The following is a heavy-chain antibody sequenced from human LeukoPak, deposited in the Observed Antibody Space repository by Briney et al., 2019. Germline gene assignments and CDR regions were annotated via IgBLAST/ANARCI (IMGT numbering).Heavy chain of an antibody. CDR1: GGSISSYY. V-gene: IGHV4-59*01. D-gene: IGHD6-13*01. Sequence: PSETLSLTCTVSGGSISSYYWSWIRQPPGKGLEWIGYIYYSGSTNYNPSLKSRVTISVDTSKNQFSLKLSSVTAADTAVYYCARVGGGYSSSWYDDRNYFDYWGQGTLVTVSS. CDR3: ARVGGGYSSSWYDDRNYFDY. J-gene: IGHJ4*02. CDR2: IYYSGST.